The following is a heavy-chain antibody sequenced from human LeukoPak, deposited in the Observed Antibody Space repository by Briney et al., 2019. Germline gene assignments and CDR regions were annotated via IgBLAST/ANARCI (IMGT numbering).Heavy chain of an antibody. D-gene: IGHD6-6*01. J-gene: IGHJ4*02. CDR2: INSDGSTT. CDR3: ARDGYSSSSGFDY. V-gene: IGHV3-74*01. Sequence: PGGSLRLSCAASGFTFSGYWMQWVRQAPGKGLVWVSRINSDGSTTTYADSVKGRFTISRDNAKNTLYLQMNSLRAEDTAVYYCARDGYSSSSGFDYWGQGTLVTVSS. CDR1: GFTFSGYW.